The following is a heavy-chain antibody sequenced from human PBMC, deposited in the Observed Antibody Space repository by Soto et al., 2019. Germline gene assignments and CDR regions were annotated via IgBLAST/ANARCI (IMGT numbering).Heavy chain of an antibody. CDR2: IIPILGIA. CDR3: ARAARRYCSSTSCYAWFDP. CDR1: GGTFSSYT. Sequence: VKVSCKAFGGTFSSYTISWGRQAPGQRPEWMGRIIPILGIANYAQKFQGRVTITADKSTSTAYMELSSLRSEDTAVYYCARAARRYCSSTSCYAWFDPWGQGTLVTVSS. D-gene: IGHD2-2*01. V-gene: IGHV1-69*02. J-gene: IGHJ5*02.